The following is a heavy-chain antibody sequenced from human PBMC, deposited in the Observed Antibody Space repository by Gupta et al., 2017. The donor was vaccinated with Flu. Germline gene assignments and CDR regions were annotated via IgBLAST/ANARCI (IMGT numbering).Heavy chain of an antibody. CDR3: ARERYYYGSGSYYLDY. CDR2: IWYDGSNK. V-gene: IGHV3-33*01. CDR1: GFTFSSYG. J-gene: IGHJ4*02. Sequence: QVQLVESGGGVVQPGRSLRLSCAAPGFTFSSYGMHWVRQAPGKGLEWVAVIWYDGSNKYYADSVKGRFTISRDNSKNTLYLQMNSLRAEDTAVYYCARERYYYGSGSYYLDYWGQGTLVTVSS. D-gene: IGHD3-10*01.